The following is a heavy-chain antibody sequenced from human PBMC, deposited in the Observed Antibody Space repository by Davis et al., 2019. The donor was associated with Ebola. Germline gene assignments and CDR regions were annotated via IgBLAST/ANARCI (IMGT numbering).Heavy chain of an antibody. J-gene: IGHJ4*02. Sequence: GESLKISCAASGFTFSSYWIHWVRQAPGKGLEWVSAISGSGGSTYYADSVKGRFTISRDNAKNSLYLQMNSLRAEDTAVYYCAREGRRRAITMIPGYWGQGTLVTVSS. CDR2: ISGSGGST. V-gene: IGHV3-21*04. CDR3: AREGRRRAITMIPGY. CDR1: GFTFSSYW. D-gene: IGHD3-22*01.